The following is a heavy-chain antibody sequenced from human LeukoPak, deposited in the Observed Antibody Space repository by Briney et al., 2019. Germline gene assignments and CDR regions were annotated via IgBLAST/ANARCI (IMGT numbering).Heavy chain of an antibody. Sequence: GRSLRLSCAASGFTFEDYAMHWVRQAPGKGLEWVSGISWNSGSIGYADSVKGRFTISRDNAKNSPYLQMNSLRAEDMALYYCAKAPRSSGADYFDYWGQGTLVTVSS. D-gene: IGHD6-19*01. CDR1: GFTFEDYA. CDR3: AKAPRSSGADYFDY. CDR2: ISWNSGSI. J-gene: IGHJ4*02. V-gene: IGHV3-9*03.